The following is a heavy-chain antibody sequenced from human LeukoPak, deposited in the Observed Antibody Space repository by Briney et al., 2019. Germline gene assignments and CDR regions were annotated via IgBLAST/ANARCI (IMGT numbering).Heavy chain of an antibody. CDR2: IIPIFGTA. CDR1: GGTFSSYA. Sequence: ASVKVSCKASGGTFSSYAISWVRQAPGQGLEWMGGIIPIFGTANYAQKFQGRVTITADKSTSTAYMELSSLRSEDTAVYYCARDNITMIVWDVWGQGTTVTVSS. D-gene: IGHD3-22*01. J-gene: IGHJ6*02. CDR3: ARDNITMIVWDV. V-gene: IGHV1-69*06.